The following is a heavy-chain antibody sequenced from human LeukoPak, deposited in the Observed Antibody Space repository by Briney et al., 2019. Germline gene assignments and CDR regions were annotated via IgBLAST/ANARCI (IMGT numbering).Heavy chain of an antibody. J-gene: IGHJ5*02. CDR3: AREGDSSSVGWFDP. V-gene: IGHV4-34*01. CDR1: GGSFSNYY. D-gene: IGHD6-13*01. Sequence: SETLSLTCAVYGGSFSNYYWTWIRQPPGEGLEWIGEINESGSTNSNPSLESRVTISVDTSKNQLSLTLTSVTAADTAVYYCAREGDSSSVGWFDPWGQGTLVTVSS. CDR2: INESGST.